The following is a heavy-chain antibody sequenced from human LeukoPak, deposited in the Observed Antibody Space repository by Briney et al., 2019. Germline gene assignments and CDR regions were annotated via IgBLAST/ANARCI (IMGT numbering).Heavy chain of an antibody. V-gene: IGHV1-69*13. CDR3: ARASRGYGWFDP. J-gene: IGHJ5*02. D-gene: IGHD2-15*01. CDR2: IIPIFGTA. Sequence: SVKVSCKASGGTFISYAISWVRQAPGQGLEWMGGIIPIFGTANYAQKFQGRVTITADESTSTVYMELSSLRSEDTAVYYCARASRGYGWFDPWGQGALVTVSS. CDR1: GGTFISYA.